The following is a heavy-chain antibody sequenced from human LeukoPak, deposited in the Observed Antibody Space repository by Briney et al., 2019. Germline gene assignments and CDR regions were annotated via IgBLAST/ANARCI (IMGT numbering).Heavy chain of an antibody. CDR2: ISYDGSNK. CDR3: AKGSRSSGHYSDY. J-gene: IGHJ4*02. D-gene: IGHD3-22*01. V-gene: IGHV3-30*18. CDR1: GFTFSSYW. Sequence: GVSLRLSCAASGFTFSSYWMSWVRQAPGKGLEWVAVISYDGSNKYYADSVKGRFTISRDNSNNTLYLQMNSLRAEDTAVYYCAKGSRSSGHYSDYWGQGTLVTVSS.